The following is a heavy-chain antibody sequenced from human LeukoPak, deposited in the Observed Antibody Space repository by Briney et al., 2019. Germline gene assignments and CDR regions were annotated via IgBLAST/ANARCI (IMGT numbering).Heavy chain of an antibody. Sequence: PSETLSLTCTVSGDSINSYYWSWIRHPPGKGLEWIGHIYHRGNTNYNPSLKGRVTISVDTSKIQFSLNLSSVTGADTAMYFCGRVRGFCASTSCSYWLDPWGQGTLVTVSS. CDR3: GRVRGFCASTSCSYWLDP. CDR1: GDSINSYY. J-gene: IGHJ5*02. CDR2: IYHRGNT. V-gene: IGHV4-59*01. D-gene: IGHD2-2*01.